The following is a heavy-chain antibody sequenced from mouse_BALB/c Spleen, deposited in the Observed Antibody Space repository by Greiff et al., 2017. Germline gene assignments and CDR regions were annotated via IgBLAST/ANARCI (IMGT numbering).Heavy chain of an antibody. V-gene: IGHV10S3*01. Sequence: EVQLVETGGGLVQPKGSLKLSCAASGFTFNTNAMNWVRQAPGKGLEWVARIRSKSNNYATYYADSVKDRFTISRDDSQSMLYLQMNNLKTEDTAMYYCVGSLSWFAYWGQGTLVTVSA. J-gene: IGHJ3*01. CDR3: VGSLSWFAY. CDR2: IRSKSNNYAT. CDR1: GFTFNTNA.